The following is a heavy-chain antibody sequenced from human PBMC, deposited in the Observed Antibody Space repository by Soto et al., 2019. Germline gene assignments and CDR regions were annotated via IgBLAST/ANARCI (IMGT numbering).Heavy chain of an antibody. J-gene: IGHJ4*02. CDR1: GGSISSYY. V-gene: IGHV4-59*01. CDR3: ARGVGSGYIFDY. Sequence: SETLSLTCTVSGGSISSYYWSWIRQPPGKGLEWIGYIYYSGSTNYNPSLKSRVTISVDTSKNQFSLKLSSVTAADTAVYYCARGVGSGYIFDYWGQGTLVTVSS. CDR2: IYYSGST. D-gene: IGHD3-3*01.